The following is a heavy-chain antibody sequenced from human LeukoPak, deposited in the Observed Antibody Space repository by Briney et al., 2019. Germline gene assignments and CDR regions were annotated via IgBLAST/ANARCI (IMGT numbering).Heavy chain of an antibody. CDR2: IKQDGSEK. D-gene: IGHD3-16*01. CDR1: GFSFSSYW. CDR3: ATGKGER. J-gene: IGHJ4*02. V-gene: IGHV3-7*01. Sequence: GGSLRLSCAASGFSFSSYWMSWVRQAPGKGLEWVANIKQDGSEKYYVDSVKSRFTISRDNAKNSLYLQMNNLRPEDTAVYYCATGKGERWGQGTLVTVSS.